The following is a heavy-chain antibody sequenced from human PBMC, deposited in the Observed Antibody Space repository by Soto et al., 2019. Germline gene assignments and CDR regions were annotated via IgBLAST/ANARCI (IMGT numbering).Heavy chain of an antibody. V-gene: IGHV3-23*01. CDR2: ISGSGDST. CDR1: GFTFSSYA. CDR3: AKVPFVGWEVPESDY. D-gene: IGHD1-26*01. J-gene: IGHJ4*02. Sequence: EVQLLESGGGLVQPGGSLRLSCAASGFTFSSYAMSWVRQAPGKGLEWVSTISGSGDSTYYADSMKGRFTISRDNSKNTMYLQMNSLGTEDTAVYYCAKVPFVGWEVPESDYWGQGTLVTVSS.